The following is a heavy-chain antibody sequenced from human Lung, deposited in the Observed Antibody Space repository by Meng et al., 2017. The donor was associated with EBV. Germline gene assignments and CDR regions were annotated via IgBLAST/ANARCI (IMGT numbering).Heavy chain of an antibody. J-gene: IGHJ4*02. CDR3: ARAPGNWNFDS. D-gene: IGHD1-20*01. V-gene: IGHV4-4*02. CDR2: IYHNENT. CDR1: SASISSNNT. Sequence: LQEAGPGLLKPSGTLPPTCTVSSASISSNNTWTWVRQSPGKGLEWIGEIYHNENTTYNPSLMSRVTMSLVKSKNHFSLNLRSVTAADTAVYFCARAPGNWNFDSWGQGTLVTVSS.